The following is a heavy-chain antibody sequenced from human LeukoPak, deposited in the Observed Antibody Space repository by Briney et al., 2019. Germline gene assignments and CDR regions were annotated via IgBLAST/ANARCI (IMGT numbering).Heavy chain of an antibody. Sequence: GGSLRLSCAASGFTFSSFEMNWVRQAPGKGLKWVSYISRSGSTIYYADSVKGRFPISRDNAKNSLYLQMNSLRVEDTAVYYCARGRPGAFDIWGQGTMVSVSS. CDR1: GFTFSSFE. CDR3: ARGRPGAFDI. J-gene: IGHJ3*02. CDR2: ISRSGSTI. V-gene: IGHV3-48*03.